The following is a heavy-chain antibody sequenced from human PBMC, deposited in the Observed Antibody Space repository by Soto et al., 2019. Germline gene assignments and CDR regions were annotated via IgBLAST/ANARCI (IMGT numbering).Heavy chain of an antibody. D-gene: IGHD6-19*01. CDR1: GYTFTGYY. J-gene: IGHJ5*02. CDR2: INPNSGGT. V-gene: IGHV1-2*02. CDR3: ARVWGVIAVAQSWFVP. Sequence: GPSVKVSCKASGYTFTGYYMHWVRQAPGQGLEWMGWINPNSGGTNYAQKFQGRVTMTRDTSISTAYMELSRLRSDDTAVYYCARVWGVIAVAQSWFVPWGQGILVTVSS.